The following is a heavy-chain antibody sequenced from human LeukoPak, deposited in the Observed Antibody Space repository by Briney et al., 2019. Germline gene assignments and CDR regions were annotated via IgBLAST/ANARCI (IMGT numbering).Heavy chain of an antibody. D-gene: IGHD3-22*01. J-gene: IGHJ4*02. Sequence: PGGSPRLSCAASGFTVSSNYMSWVRQAPGKGLEWVSVIYSGGSTYYADSVKGRFTISRDNSKNTLYLQMNSLRAEDTAVYYCARHYYYDSSGSTPQYYFDYWGQGTLVTVSS. CDR1: GFTVSSNY. CDR3: ARHYYYDSSGSTPQYYFDY. V-gene: IGHV3-66*02. CDR2: IYSGGST.